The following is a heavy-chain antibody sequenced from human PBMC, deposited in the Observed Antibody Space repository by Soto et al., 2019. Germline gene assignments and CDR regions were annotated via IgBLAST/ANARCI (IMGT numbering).Heavy chain of an antibody. V-gene: IGHV4-30-4*01. D-gene: IGHD5-18*01. Sequence: TLSLTCTVSGGSISSGDYYWSWIRQPPGKGLEWIGYIYYSGNTYYNPSLKSRVAISVDTSKNQFSLKVSSVTAADTAVYYCARALIQLWPHYYYGMDVWGQGTTVTVSS. CDR3: ARALIQLWPHYYYGMDV. CDR1: GGSISSGDYY. J-gene: IGHJ6*02. CDR2: IYYSGNT.